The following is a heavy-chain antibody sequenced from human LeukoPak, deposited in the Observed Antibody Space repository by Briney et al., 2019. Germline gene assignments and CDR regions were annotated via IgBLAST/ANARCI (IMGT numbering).Heavy chain of an antibody. D-gene: IGHD3-10*01. J-gene: IGHJ4*02. V-gene: IGHV3-30*02. CDR1: GFMFSSCG. CDR3: AKLEDYYGSGSPEPYYFDY. Sequence: GGSLRLSCAASGFMFSSCGMHWVRQAPGKGLEWVAFIRYDGSNKYYADSVKGRFTISRDNSKNTLYLQMNSLRAEDTAVYYCAKLEDYYGSGSPEPYYFDYWGQGTLVTVSS. CDR2: IRYDGSNK.